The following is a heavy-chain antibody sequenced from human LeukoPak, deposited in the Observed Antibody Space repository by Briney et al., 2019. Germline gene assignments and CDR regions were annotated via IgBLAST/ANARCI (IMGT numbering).Heavy chain of an antibody. D-gene: IGHD6-13*01. V-gene: IGHV3-74*01. CDR1: AFTFSTYW. CDR2: ITSDGSVTIYGDGSGT. J-gene: IGHJ4*02. CDR3: AREAYSSDWYGPDY. Sequence: GRSLRLSCAASAFTFSTYWMHWVRQAPGKGLVWVSRITSDGSVTIYGDGSGTTYADSVKGRFTISRDNAKNTLYLQMDSLRAEDTAVYYCAREAYSSDWYGPDYWGQGTLVTVSA.